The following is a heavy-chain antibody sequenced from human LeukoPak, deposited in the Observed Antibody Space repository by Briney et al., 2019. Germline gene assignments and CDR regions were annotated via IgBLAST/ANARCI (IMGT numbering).Heavy chain of an antibody. CDR1: GFPFDRYW. J-gene: IGHJ4*02. CDR3: ARQPIYEAYFDF. CDR2: IKHDGSEK. D-gene: IGHD3-16*01. V-gene: IGHV3-7*01. Sequence: GGSLRLSCAASGFPFDRYWMSWVRLAPGKGLEWGANIKHDGSEKTFVDSVKGRFTISRDNAENSLYLQMNGLRAEDTAVYYCARQPIYEAYFDFWGQGTLVTVSS.